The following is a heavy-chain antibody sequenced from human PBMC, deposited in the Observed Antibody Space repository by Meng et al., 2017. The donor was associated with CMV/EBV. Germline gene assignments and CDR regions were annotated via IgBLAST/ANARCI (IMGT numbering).Heavy chain of an antibody. CDR1: GFTFSGSA. Sequence: GESLKISCAASGFTFSGSAMHWVRQASGKGLEWVGRIRSKANSCATAYAASVKGRFTISRDDSKNTAYLQMNSLKTEDTAVYYCTVRIAVAGTIDYWGQGTLVTVSS. J-gene: IGHJ4*02. CDR2: IRSKANSCAT. V-gene: IGHV3-73*01. D-gene: IGHD6-19*01. CDR3: TVRIAVAGTIDY.